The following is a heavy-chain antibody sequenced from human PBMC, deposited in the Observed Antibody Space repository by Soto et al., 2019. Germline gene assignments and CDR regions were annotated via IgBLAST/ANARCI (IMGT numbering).Heavy chain of an antibody. CDR2: ISDSGRIT. V-gene: IGHV3-11*01. Sequence: QVHLEESGGGLVKPGGSLRLSCTASGFTFSDYYMSWIRQAPGKGLEWISDISDSGRITHHADSVEGRFTISRDNAKDSLYLQLHNLRPEDSAIYYCARDHGGGGLALEYWGQGTLVSVSS. D-gene: IGHD3-16*01. CDR1: GFTFSDYY. CDR3: ARDHGGGGLALEY. J-gene: IGHJ4*02.